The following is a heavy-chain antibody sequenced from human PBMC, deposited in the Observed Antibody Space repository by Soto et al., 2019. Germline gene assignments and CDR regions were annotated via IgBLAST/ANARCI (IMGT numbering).Heavy chain of an antibody. D-gene: IGHD5-12*01. CDR1: GYSFITSYH. CDR2: INPTGSMT. CDR3: ERDNGYDHDAFDI. J-gene: IGHJ3*02. V-gene: IGHV1-46*01. Sequence: GASVKVSCKASGYSFITSYHMHWVRQAPGQGLEWMGIINPTGSMTRYSQKFQGRLTMTRDTSTATDYMELSNLTSEDKAVYFCERDNGYDHDAFDIWGQGTRVTVSS.